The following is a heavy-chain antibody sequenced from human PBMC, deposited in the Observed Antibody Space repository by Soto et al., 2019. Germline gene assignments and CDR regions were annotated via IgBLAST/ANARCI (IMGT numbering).Heavy chain of an antibody. CDR1: GFTLSDRY. J-gene: IGHJ4*02. Sequence: HPGGSLRLSCAASGFTLSDRYMDWVRQAPGKGLEWVGRTKNKANSYTTEYAASVKGRFAISRDYSRDSVYLQMNSLKTDDAAVYYCTIEGAYPGPDFDYWGQGTLVTVSS. D-gene: IGHD3-16*01. CDR2: TKNKANSYTT. V-gene: IGHV3-72*01. CDR3: TIEGAYPGPDFDY.